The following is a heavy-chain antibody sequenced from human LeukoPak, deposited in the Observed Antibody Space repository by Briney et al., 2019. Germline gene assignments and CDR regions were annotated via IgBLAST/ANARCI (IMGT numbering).Heavy chain of an antibody. CDR2: ISYDGTNK. D-gene: IGHD3-9*01. CDR1: GFSFNKYG. J-gene: IGHJ4*02. Sequence: GGSLRLSCAASGFSFNKYGMHWVRQAPGKGLEWVAVISYDGTNKYYADSVEGRFTVSRDNSKNTLYLQMNSLRPEDMAVFYCAKGGRLLRFFDWLLDWGQGTLVTVSS. CDR3: AKGGRLLRFFDWLLD. V-gene: IGHV3-30*18.